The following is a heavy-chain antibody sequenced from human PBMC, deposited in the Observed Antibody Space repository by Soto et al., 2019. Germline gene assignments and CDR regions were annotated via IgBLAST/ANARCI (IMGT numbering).Heavy chain of an antibody. CDR1: GFTFSSYG. J-gene: IGHJ6*02. V-gene: IGHV3-30*18. CDR3: AKDGGQDSSSSNYHYYYGMDV. CDR2: ISYDGSNK. Sequence: PGGSLRLSCAASGFTFSSYGMHWVRQAPGKGLEWVAVISYDGSNKYYADSVKGRFTISRDNSKNTLYLQMNSLRAEDTAVYYCAKDGGQDSSSSNYHYYYGMDVWGQGTTVTVSS. D-gene: IGHD6-6*01.